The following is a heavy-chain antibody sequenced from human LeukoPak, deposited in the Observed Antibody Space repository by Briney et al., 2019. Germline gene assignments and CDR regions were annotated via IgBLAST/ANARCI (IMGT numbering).Heavy chain of an antibody. V-gene: IGHV4-4*02. D-gene: IGHD3-22*01. Sequence: PSETLSLTCAVSGGSISSSNWWSWVRQPPGKGLEWIGEIYHSGSTNYDPSLKSRVTISVDKSKNQFSLKLSSVTAADTAVYYCARSYYYDSSGYYYFDYWGQGTLVTVSS. CDR1: GGSISSSNW. CDR2: IYHSGST. J-gene: IGHJ4*02. CDR3: ARSYYYDSSGYYYFDY.